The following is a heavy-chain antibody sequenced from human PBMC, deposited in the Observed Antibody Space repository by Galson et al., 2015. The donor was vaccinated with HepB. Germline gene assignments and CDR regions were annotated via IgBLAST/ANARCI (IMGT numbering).Heavy chain of an antibody. D-gene: IGHD3-16*02. V-gene: IGHV1-24*01. CDR1: GYTLTELS. J-gene: IGHJ3*02. CDR2: FDPEDGET. CDR3: ASRYYDYVWGSYHQRCAFDI. Sequence: SVKVSCKVSGYTLTELSMHWVRQAPGKGLEWMGGFDPEDGETIYAQKFQGRVTMTEDTSTDTAYMELSSLRSEDTAVYYCASRYYDYVWGSYHQRCAFDIWGQGTMVTVSS.